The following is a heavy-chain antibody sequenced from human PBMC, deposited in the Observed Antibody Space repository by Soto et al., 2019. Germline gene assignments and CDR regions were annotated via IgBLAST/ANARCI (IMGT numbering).Heavy chain of an antibody. D-gene: IGHD4-17*01. CDR3: ARDAMTTVIPSYSSYAMDV. Sequence: QVQLQESGPGLVKPSETLSLTCTVSGGSISTYYWSWIRQPPGKGLEWIGYISYSGSTNYNPSLRSRVNISLDTSNNPFSLKLNSVTAADTAVYYCARDAMTTVIPSYSSYAMDVWGQGTTVTVSS. V-gene: IGHV4-59*01. CDR2: ISYSGST. J-gene: IGHJ6*02. CDR1: GGSISTYY.